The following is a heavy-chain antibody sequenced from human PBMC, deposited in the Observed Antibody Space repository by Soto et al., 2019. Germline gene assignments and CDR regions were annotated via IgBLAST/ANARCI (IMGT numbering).Heavy chain of an antibody. CDR2: IYYSGST. CDR3: ATHNHSSSWYLFWFDP. Sequence: SETLSLTCTVSGGSISSGVYYLSWIRQHPGKGLEWIGYIYYSGSTYYNPSLKSRVTISVDTSKNQFSLKLSSVTAADTAVYYCATHNHSSSWYLFWFDPWGQGTLVTV. J-gene: IGHJ5*02. CDR1: GGSISSGVYY. V-gene: IGHV4-31*03. D-gene: IGHD6-13*01.